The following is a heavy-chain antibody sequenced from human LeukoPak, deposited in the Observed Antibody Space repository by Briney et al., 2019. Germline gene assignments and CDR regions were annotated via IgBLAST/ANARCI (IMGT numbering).Heavy chain of an antibody. CDR2: IYYSGST. CDR1: GGSISSSSYY. J-gene: IGHJ2*01. V-gene: IGHV4-39*01. Sequence: PSETLSLTCTVSGGSISSSSYYWGWIRQPPGKGLEWIGSIYYSGSTYYNPSLKSRVTISVDTSKNQFSLKLSSVTAADTAVYYCARGMDSSGYYYDRRRHWYFDLWGRGTLVTVSS. D-gene: IGHD3-22*01. CDR3: ARGMDSSGYYYDRRRHWYFDL.